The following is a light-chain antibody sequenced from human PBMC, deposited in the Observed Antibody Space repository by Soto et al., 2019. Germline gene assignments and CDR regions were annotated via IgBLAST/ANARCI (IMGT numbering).Light chain of an antibody. Sequence: IGLTQSPGTLSLSLGEGATLSCRAIQSVSSSYLAWYQQKPGQAPRLLIYGASSRATGIPDRFSGSGSGTDFTLTISRLEPEDFAVYYCQQRSNWPPITFGQGTRLEI. CDR1: QSVSSSY. CDR3: QQRSNWPPIT. V-gene: IGKV3D-20*02. J-gene: IGKJ5*01. CDR2: GAS.